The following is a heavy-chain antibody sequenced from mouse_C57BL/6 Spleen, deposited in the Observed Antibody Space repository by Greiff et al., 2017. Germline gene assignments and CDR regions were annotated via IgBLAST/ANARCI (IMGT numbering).Heavy chain of an antibody. D-gene: IGHD1-1*01. CDR3: AREAHYYYGSSLCFDY. Sequence: QVQLQQSGAELVRPGTSVKVSCKASGYAFTNYSIEWVKQRPGQGLEWIGVINPGSGGTNYNEKFKGKVILTADKSSSTAYMQLSSLTSEDSAVYFCAREAHYYYGSSLCFDYWGQGTTLTVSS. V-gene: IGHV1-54*01. J-gene: IGHJ2*01. CDR2: INPGSGGT. CDR1: GYAFTNYS.